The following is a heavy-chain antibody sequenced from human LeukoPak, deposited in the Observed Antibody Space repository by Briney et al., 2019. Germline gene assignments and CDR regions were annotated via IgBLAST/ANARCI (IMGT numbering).Heavy chain of an antibody. V-gene: IGHV3-23*01. CDR2: ISGSGGST. CDR3: AKDLPTYDSSGRDAFDI. Sequence: HSGGSLRLSCAASGFTFSSYAMSWVRQAPGKGLEWVSAISGSGGSTYYADSVKGRFTIFRDNSKNTLYLQMNSLRAEDTAVYYCAKDLPTYDSSGRDAFDIWGQGTMVTVSS. J-gene: IGHJ3*02. CDR1: GFTFSSYA. D-gene: IGHD3-22*01.